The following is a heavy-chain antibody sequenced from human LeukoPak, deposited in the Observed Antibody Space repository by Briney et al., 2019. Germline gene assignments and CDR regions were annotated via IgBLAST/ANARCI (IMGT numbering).Heavy chain of an antibody. D-gene: IGHD3-10*01. Sequence: GGSLRLSCAASGFTFDDYTMHWVRQAPGKGLEWVSLISWDGGSTYYADSVKGRFTIPRDNSKNSLYLQMNSLRTEDTALYYCATLWSNYFDYWGQGTLVTVSS. CDR1: GFTFDDYT. V-gene: IGHV3-43*01. J-gene: IGHJ4*02. CDR2: ISWDGGST. CDR3: ATLWSNYFDY.